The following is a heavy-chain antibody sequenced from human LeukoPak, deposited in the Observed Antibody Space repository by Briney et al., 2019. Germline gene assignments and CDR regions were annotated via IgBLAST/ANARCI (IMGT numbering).Heavy chain of an antibody. CDR2: INGLGDGT. J-gene: IGHJ6*02. CDR3: AKDRPNGMDV. CDR1: GFSFRSHA. V-gene: IGHV3-23*01. Sequence: GGSLRLSCAASGFSFRSHAMNWVRQAPGKGLEWVSGINGLGDGTYYADSVKGRFVIFRDNSKSTLYLQMNSLRAEDTAVFYCAKDRPNGMDVWGQGTTVTVSS. D-gene: IGHD6-6*01.